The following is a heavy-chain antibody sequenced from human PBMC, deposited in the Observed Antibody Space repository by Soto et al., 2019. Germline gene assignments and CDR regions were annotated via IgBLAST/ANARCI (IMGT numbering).Heavy chain of an antibody. CDR3: ARRRRVDYNPFDY. CDR1: GFSLSTGGVG. CDR2: IYWNDDK. J-gene: IGHJ4*02. Sequence: QITLKESGPTLVKPTQTVTLTCTFSGFSLSTGGVGVGWIRQPPGKALEWLALIYWNDDKHYSPSLKTRLTIPKDTSKNQVVLTMTNVDSVDTATYYCARRRRVDYNPFDYWGQGTLVTVSS. D-gene: IGHD4-4*01. V-gene: IGHV2-5*01.